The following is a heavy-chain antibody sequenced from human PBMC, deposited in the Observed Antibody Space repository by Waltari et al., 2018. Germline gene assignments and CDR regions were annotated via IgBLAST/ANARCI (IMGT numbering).Heavy chain of an antibody. CDR2: SNYSGST. J-gene: IGHJ6*02. D-gene: IGHD3-10*01. CDR1: GGAISGHY. V-gene: IGHV4-59*11. Sequence: QVQLQESGPGLVKASETLSLTCTISGGAISGHYWNWIRQAPGKGLEWIGGSNYSGSTTYNPSLKSRGSISVDTSKSQFSLKLSSVTAADTAMYYCARYYYGDSAYYYYGLDVWGQGTTVTVSS. CDR3: ARYYYGDSAYYYYGLDV.